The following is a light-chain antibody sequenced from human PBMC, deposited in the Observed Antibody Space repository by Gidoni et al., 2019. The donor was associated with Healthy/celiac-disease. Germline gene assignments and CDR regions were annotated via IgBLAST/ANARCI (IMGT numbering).Light chain of an antibody. V-gene: IGKV3-11*01. J-gene: IGKJ2*01. CDR1: QSVSSY. CDR2: DAS. CDR3: QQRS. Sequence: IVLTQSPATLSLSPGERATLSCRASQSVSSYLAWYQQKPVQAPRLLIYDASNRATGIPARFSGSGSGTDFTLTISSLAPEDFAVYYCQQRSFGQGTKLEIK.